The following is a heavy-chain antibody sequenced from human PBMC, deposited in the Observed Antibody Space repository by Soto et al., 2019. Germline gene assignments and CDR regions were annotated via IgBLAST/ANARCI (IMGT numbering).Heavy chain of an antibody. CDR3: AKDNWNPYWNYFDY. CDR1: GFTFSRYG. CDR2: ISYDGSNK. J-gene: IGHJ4*02. D-gene: IGHD1-20*01. V-gene: IGHV3-30*18. Sequence: GGALRLSCGGSGFTFSRYGMHWGRQAPGKGLEWVAVISYDGSNKYYADSVKGRFTISRDNSKNTLYLQMNSLRAEDTAVYYCAKDNWNPYWNYFDYWGQGTLVTVSS.